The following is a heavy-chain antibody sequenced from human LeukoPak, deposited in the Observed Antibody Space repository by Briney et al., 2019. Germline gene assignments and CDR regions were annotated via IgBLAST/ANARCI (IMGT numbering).Heavy chain of an antibody. Sequence: GASVKVSCKACGYTFTSYSLHWVRQAPGQRLEWMGTINPSGGTTNYAQKFQGRITMTRDTSTSTVYMELSSLRSEDTAVYYCARDLISGHWTWHIWGQGTMVTVSS. CDR3: ARDLISGHWTWHI. CDR2: INPSGGTT. J-gene: IGHJ3*02. V-gene: IGHV1-46*01. D-gene: IGHD1-20*01. CDR1: GYTFTSYS.